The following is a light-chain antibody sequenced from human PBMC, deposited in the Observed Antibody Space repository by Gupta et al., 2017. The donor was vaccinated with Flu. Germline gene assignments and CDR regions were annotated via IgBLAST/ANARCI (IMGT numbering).Light chain of an antibody. CDR2: KAS. CDR3: QQYRRSPWT. J-gene: IGKJ1*01. Sequence: DIQLTQSPSTLSASVGDRVTITCRASQTIDSWLAWYQKKPGRAPKSLIYKASSLETGVPSRFSGSGSGTEFSLTISSLQPDDFATYYCQQYRRSPWTFGQGTKVEIK. V-gene: IGKV1-5*03. CDR1: QTIDSW.